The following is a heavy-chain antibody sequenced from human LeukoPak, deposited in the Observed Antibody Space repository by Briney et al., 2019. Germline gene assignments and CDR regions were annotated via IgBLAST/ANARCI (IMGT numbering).Heavy chain of an antibody. J-gene: IGHJ4*02. Sequence: ASVKVSCKVSGYTLTELSMHWVRRAPRKGLEWMGGFDPEDGETIYAQKFQGRVTITEDTSTDTAYMELSSLRSEDTAVYYCATLKSPLRFLEWLLYDYWGQGTLVTVSS. D-gene: IGHD3-3*01. CDR1: GYTLTELS. CDR2: FDPEDGET. V-gene: IGHV1-24*01. CDR3: ATLKSPLRFLEWLLYDY.